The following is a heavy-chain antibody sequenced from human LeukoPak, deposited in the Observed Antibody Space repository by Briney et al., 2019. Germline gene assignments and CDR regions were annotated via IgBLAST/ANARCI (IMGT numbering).Heavy chain of an antibody. Sequence: PSETLSLTCTVSGGSISSYYWSWIRQPPGKGLEWIGYIYYSGSTNYNPSLKSRVTISVDTSKNQFSLKLSSVTAADTAVYYCARGGPRYNLHDAFDIWGQGTMVTVSS. D-gene: IGHD1-1*01. V-gene: IGHV4-59*01. J-gene: IGHJ3*02. CDR2: IYYSGST. CDR1: GGSISSYY. CDR3: ARGGPRYNLHDAFDI.